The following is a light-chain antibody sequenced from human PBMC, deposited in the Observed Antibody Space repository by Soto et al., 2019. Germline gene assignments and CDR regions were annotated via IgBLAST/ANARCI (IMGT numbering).Light chain of an antibody. J-gene: IGKJ1*01. CDR1: QSVSSD. Sequence: EIVMTQSPATLSVSPGERATLSCRASQSVSSDLAWYHQKPGQAPRLLIYGASTRATGIPARFSGSGSGTDFTLTISSLQPEDSAVYYCQQYGSSPTWTFGQGTKVDI. CDR2: GAS. CDR3: QQYGSSPTWT. V-gene: IGKV3D-15*02.